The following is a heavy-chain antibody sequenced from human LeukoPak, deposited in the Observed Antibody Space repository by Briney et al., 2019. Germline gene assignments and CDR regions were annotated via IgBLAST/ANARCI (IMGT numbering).Heavy chain of an antibody. J-gene: IGHJ5*02. V-gene: IGHV1-18*01. CDR1: GYTFTSYG. CDR3: ARAPRCSGGSCYSPGDNWFDP. CDR2: ISAYNGNT. Sequence: RASVKVSCKASGYTFTSYGISWVRQAPGQGLEWMGWISAYNGNTNYAQKFQGRVTMTRDTSISTAYMELSRLRSDDTAVYYCARAPRCSGGSCYSPGDNWFDPWGQGTLVTVSS. D-gene: IGHD2-15*01.